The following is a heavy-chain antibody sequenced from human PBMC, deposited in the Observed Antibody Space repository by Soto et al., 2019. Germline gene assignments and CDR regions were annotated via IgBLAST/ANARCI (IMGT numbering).Heavy chain of an antibody. V-gene: IGHV1-18*01. Sequence: ASVKVSCKTSGYTFSNYGISWVRQAPGQGLEWMGWISAYNGNTNYAQKLQGRVTMTTDTSTSTAYMELRSLRSDDTAVYYCARDDDSSGYYYRNFDYWGQGTLVTVSS. CDR1: GYTFSNYG. J-gene: IGHJ4*02. CDR2: ISAYNGNT. D-gene: IGHD3-22*01. CDR3: ARDDDSSGYYYRNFDY.